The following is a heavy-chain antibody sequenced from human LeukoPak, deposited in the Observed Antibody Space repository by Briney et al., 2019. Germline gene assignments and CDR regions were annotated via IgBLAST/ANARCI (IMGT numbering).Heavy chain of an antibody. D-gene: IGHD3-22*01. CDR2: ISSSGSTI. Sequence: GGSLRLSCAASGFTFSSYEMNWVRQAPGKGLEWVSYISSSGSTIYYADSVKGRFTISRDNAKNSLYLQMNSLRAEDTAVYYCARGYYDSSGYYFDYWGQGTLVTVSS. J-gene: IGHJ4*02. CDR1: GFTFSSYE. CDR3: ARGYYDSSGYYFDY. V-gene: IGHV3-48*03.